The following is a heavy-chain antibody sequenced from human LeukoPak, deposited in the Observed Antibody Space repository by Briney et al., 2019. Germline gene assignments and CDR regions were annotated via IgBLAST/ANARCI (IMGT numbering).Heavy chain of an antibody. CDR2: IYSGGNT. D-gene: IGHD5-18*01. V-gene: IGHV3-66*04. J-gene: IGHJ4*02. CDR3: ARQQDTTHPGY. CDR1: GLTVSSNY. Sequence: PGGSLRLSCAVSGLTVSSNYMNWVRQAPGKGLEGGSIIYSGGNTYYADSVKGRFTISRDNSKNTLYLQMNSLRAEDTAVYYCARQQDTTHPGYWGQGTLVTVSS.